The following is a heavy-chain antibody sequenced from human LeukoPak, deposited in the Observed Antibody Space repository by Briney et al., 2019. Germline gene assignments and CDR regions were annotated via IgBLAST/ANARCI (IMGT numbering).Heavy chain of an antibody. Sequence: SQTLSLTCAISGDIVFSNSAAWNWIRQSPSRGLEWLGRTYYRSKWYNDYAVSVKSRITINPDTSKNQFSLQLNSVTPEDTAVYYCAKDYGDYVWFDPWGQGTLVTVSS. J-gene: IGHJ5*02. V-gene: IGHV6-1*01. CDR1: GDIVFSNSAA. CDR2: TYYRSKWYN. CDR3: AKDYGDYVWFDP. D-gene: IGHD4-17*01.